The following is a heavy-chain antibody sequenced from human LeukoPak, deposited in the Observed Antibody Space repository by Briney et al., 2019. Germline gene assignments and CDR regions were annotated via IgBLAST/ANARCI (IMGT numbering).Heavy chain of an antibody. J-gene: IGHJ4*02. Sequence: GGSLRLSCAASGFTLRSYTMNWVRQAPGKGLEWVSSIGISSNKIYYADSVKGRFTISRDNSKNTLYLQMNSLRAEDTAVYYCARAVFCSGGSCYRYYFDYWGQGTLVTVSS. D-gene: IGHD2-15*01. CDR3: ARAVFCSGGSCYRYYFDY. V-gene: IGHV3-21*01. CDR1: GFTLRSYT. CDR2: IGISSNKI.